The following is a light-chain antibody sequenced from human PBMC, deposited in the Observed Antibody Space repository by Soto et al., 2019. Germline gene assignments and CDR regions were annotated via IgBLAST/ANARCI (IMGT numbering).Light chain of an antibody. Sequence: DIQMTQSPSSLSASVGDRVTISCRASQDIRNYLAWYHQKPGKIPKLLIYAASTLQSGVPSRFSGSGSGTDFTLTISSLQPEDVGSYYCQNYDGAPITFGQGTRLDMK. CDR3: QNYDGAPIT. J-gene: IGKJ5*01. CDR1: QDIRNY. CDR2: AAS. V-gene: IGKV1-27*01.